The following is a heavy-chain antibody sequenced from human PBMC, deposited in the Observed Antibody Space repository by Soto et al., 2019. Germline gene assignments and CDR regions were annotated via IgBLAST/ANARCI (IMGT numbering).Heavy chain of an antibody. V-gene: IGHV3-13*01. CDR3: ARNYGDYGYYYGMDV. J-gene: IGHJ6*02. CDR1: GFTFSSYD. D-gene: IGHD4-17*01. Sequence: EVQLVESGGGLVQPGGSLRLSCAASGFTFSSYDMHWFRQATGKGLEWVSAIGTAGDTYYPGSVKGRFTISRENAKNSLYLQMNSLRAEDTAVYYCARNYGDYGYYYGMDVWGQGTTVTVSS. CDR2: IGTAGDT.